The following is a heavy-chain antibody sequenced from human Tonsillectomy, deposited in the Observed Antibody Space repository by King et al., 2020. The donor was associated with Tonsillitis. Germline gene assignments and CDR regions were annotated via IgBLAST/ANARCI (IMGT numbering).Heavy chain of an antibody. CDR1: GGPFSDYA. CDR2: IIPFFGTT. CDR3: ARVLGARGAFDM. Sequence: QVQLVQSGAEVKKPGSSVKVSCKASGGPFSDYAISWVRQAPGQGLEWMGGIIPFFGTTYYAQKFQGRVTITADESTSTAYMELNSLRSEDTAVYYCARVLGARGAFDMWGQGTMVTVSS. V-gene: IGHV1-69*01. D-gene: IGHD3-16*01. J-gene: IGHJ3*02.